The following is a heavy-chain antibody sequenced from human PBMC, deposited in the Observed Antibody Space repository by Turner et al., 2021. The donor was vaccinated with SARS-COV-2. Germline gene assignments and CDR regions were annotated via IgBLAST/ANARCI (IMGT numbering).Heavy chain of an antibody. CDR1: GFTVSSNY. CDR3: ARDLGGLRFDY. V-gene: IGHV3-53*01. J-gene: IGHJ4*02. D-gene: IGHD2-15*01. Sequence: EVQLVESGGGLIQPGGSLRLSCAASGFTVSSNYMSWVRQAPGKGLEWVSVIYNGGSTFYADSVKGRFTISRDNSKNTLYLQMNSLRAEDTAVYYCARDLGGLRFDYWGQGTLVTVSS. CDR2: IYNGGST.